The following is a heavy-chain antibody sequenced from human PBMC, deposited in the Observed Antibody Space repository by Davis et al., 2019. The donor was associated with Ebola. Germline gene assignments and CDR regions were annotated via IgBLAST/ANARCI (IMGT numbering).Heavy chain of an antibody. CDR3: ARDLAVAGNDY. CDR1: LGTFSSHT. D-gene: IGHD6-19*01. V-gene: IGHV1-69*04. Sequence: SSVPVSRMASLGTFSSHTISWVRQAPGQGPEWMGRIIPILGIANDAQKFQGRVTITADKSTSTAYMELSSLRSEDTAVYYCARDLAVAGNDYWGQGTLVTVSS. J-gene: IGHJ4*02. CDR2: IIPILGIA.